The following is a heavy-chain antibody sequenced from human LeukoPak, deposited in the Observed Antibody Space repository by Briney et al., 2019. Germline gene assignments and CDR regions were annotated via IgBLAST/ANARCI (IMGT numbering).Heavy chain of an antibody. V-gene: IGHV1-2*02. D-gene: IGHD1/OR15-1a*01. J-gene: IGHJ4*02. Sequence: ASVKVSCKTSGYTFTDYYLHWVRQAPGQGLEWMGCINTNSGVTYYAQTFQGRVTMTRDTSITTAYMELSRLSSDDTAVYYCARELGTAVLKDFDYWGQGTLVTVSS. CDR3: ARELGTAVLKDFDY. CDR1: GYTFTDYY. CDR2: INTNSGVT.